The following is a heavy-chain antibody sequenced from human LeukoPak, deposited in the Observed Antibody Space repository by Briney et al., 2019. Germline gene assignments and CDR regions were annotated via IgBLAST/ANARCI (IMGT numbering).Heavy chain of an antibody. CDR1: GGTFSSYA. CDR2: IIPIFGTA. CDR3: ARRRPGENYFDY. D-gene: IGHD3-10*01. J-gene: IGHJ4*02. Sequence: ASVKVSCKASGGTFSSYAISWVRQAPGQGLEWMGGIIPIFGTANYAQKFQGRVTITADKSTSTAYMELSSLRSEDTAVYYCARRRPGENYFDYWGQGTLVTVSS. V-gene: IGHV1-69*06.